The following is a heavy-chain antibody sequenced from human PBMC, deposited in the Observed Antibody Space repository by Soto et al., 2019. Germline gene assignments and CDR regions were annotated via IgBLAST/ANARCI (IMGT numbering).Heavy chain of an antibody. V-gene: IGHV3-33*07. CDR1: GFTFSSYG. D-gene: IGHD2-2*01. CDR3: ARDGTYCSGTSCSYFDY. Sequence: GGSMRLSCAASGFTFSSYGMFWVRQAPGQGLEWVAVTSYDGSKKDYADSVKGRFTVSRDNSKSTLSLQMSNLRAEDTAVYYCARDGTYCSGTSCSYFDYWGQGTLVTVSS. J-gene: IGHJ4*02. CDR2: TSYDGSKK.